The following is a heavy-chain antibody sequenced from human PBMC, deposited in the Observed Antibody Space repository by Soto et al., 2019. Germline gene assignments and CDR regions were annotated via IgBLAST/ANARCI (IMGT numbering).Heavy chain of an antibody. J-gene: IGHJ6*02. CDR3: ARDRKPLDVYKHYYYHYGLDV. CDR2: IIPISGTV. D-gene: IGHD1-1*01. V-gene: IGHV1-69*01. Sequence: QVQLVQSGAEVKKPGSSVKVSCKASGGTFNSYAISWVRQAPGQGLEWMGGIIPISGTVNYAQKFQGRVTITADESTDTAYMELSSLRSEDTAVFYCARDRKPLDVYKHYYYHYGLDVWGQGTTVTVSS. CDR1: GGTFNSYA.